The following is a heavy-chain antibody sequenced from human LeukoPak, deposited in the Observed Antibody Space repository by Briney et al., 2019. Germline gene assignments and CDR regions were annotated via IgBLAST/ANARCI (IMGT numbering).Heavy chain of an antibody. CDR2: ISGSGGST. D-gene: IGHD3-22*01. J-gene: IGHJ4*02. Sequence: GGSLRLSCAASGFTFSSYAMSWVRQAPGKGLEWVSAISGSGGSTYYAGSVKGRFTISRDNSKNTLYLQMNSLRAEDTAVYYCAKDPGNDDSTAYWCQGTLVIVSS. CDR1: GFTFSSYA. CDR3: AKDPGNDDSTAY. V-gene: IGHV3-23*01.